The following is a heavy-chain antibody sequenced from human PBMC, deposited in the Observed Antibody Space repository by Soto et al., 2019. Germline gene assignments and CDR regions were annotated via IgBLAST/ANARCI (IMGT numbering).Heavy chain of an antibody. D-gene: IGHD6-19*01. CDR1: GYSISSGYY. CDR3: ARDRDTSGWDFDY. V-gene: IGHV4-38-2*02. J-gene: IGHJ4*02. CDR2: VYHNRGA. Sequence: PSETLSLTCAVSGYSISSGYYWGWIRQPPGKGLEWIGTVYHNRGAYYNPSLKSRVTISVDTSKNQFSLRLTSVTAADSAVYFCARDRDTSGWDFDYWGQGTLVT.